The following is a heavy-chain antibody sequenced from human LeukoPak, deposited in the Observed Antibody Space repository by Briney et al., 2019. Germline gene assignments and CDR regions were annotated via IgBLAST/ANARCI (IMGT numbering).Heavy chain of an antibody. CDR3: ARVLRENYALDY. J-gene: IGHJ4*02. D-gene: IGHD1-7*01. V-gene: IGHV3-66*01. CDR2: LYSGGST. CDR1: GFIVSSNY. Sequence: GGSLRLSCAASGFIVSSNYMSWVRQAPGKGLEWVSILYSGGSTSHADSVKGRFTISRDNSKNTLYLQMNNLRTEDTAVYYCARVLRENYALDYWGQGTLVTVSS.